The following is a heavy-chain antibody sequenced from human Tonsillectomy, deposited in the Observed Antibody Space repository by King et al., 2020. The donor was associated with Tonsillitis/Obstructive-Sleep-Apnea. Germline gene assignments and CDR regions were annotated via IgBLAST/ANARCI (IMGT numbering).Heavy chain of an antibody. Sequence: VQLVESGGGVVQPGRSLRLSCAASGFKFSSYAMHWVRQAPGKGLDWVAFISYDGSNKYYADSVKGRFTISRDNSKNTLYLQMNSLRAEDTAVYYCARSIQGWHYFDYWGQGTLAT. V-gene: IGHV3-30*04. CDR3: ARSIQGWHYFDY. CDR2: ISYDGSNK. D-gene: IGHD6-19*01. CDR1: GFKFSSYA. J-gene: IGHJ4*02.